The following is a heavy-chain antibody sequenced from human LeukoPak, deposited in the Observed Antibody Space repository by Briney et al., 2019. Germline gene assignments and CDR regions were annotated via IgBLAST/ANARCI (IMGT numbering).Heavy chain of an antibody. V-gene: IGHV3-33*06. D-gene: IGHD4-17*01. CDR1: GFTFSSYG. J-gene: IGHJ4*02. Sequence: PGGSLRLSCAASGFTFSSYGMHWVRQAPGKGLEWVAVIWYDGSNKYYADSVKGRFTISRDNSKNTLYLQMNSLRAEDTAVYYCAKGTSRATVTLFDYWGQGTLVTVSS. CDR2: IWYDGSNK. CDR3: AKGTSRATVTLFDY.